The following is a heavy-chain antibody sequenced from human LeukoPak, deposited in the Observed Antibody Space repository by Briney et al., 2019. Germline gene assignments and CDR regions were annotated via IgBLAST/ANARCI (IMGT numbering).Heavy chain of an antibody. Sequence: ASVKVSCKASGYTFTSYYMHWVRQAPGQGLEWMGIINPSGGSTSYAQKFQGRVTISVDTSKNQFSLKLSSVTAADTAVYYCARAPHDFWSGLLSSSWFDPWGQGTLVTVSS. J-gene: IGHJ5*02. CDR2: INPSGGST. D-gene: IGHD3-3*01. V-gene: IGHV1-46*01. CDR3: ARAPHDFWSGLLSSSWFDP. CDR1: GYTFTSYY.